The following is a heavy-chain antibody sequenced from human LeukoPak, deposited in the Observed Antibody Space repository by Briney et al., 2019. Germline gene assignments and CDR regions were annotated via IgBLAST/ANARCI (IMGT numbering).Heavy chain of an antibody. CDR2: IYTSGST. Sequence: PSETLSLTRTVSGGSISSYYWSWIRQPPGKGLEWIGYIYTSGSTNYNPSLKSRVTISVDTSKNQFSLKLSSVTAADTAVYYCARGAPRGRYFDWFYFDYWGQGTLVTVSS. CDR1: GGSISSYY. V-gene: IGHV4-4*09. CDR3: ARGAPRGRYFDWFYFDY. J-gene: IGHJ4*02. D-gene: IGHD3-9*01.